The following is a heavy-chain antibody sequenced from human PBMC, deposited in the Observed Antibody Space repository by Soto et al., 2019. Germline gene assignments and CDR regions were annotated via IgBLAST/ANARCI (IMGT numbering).Heavy chain of an antibody. CDR1: SGSISHGDYY. Sequence: QVQLQESGPGLVKPSQTLSLTCTVSSGSISHGDYYWSWIRQPPGKGLEWVGYIYYTGTTYFNPSLKSRLTISIDTSKSQFSLNLSSVTAADTAVYFCARVTGDYDFDYWGQGTLVTVSS. V-gene: IGHV4-30-4*01. CDR2: IYYTGTT. D-gene: IGHD4-17*01. J-gene: IGHJ4*02. CDR3: ARVTGDYDFDY.